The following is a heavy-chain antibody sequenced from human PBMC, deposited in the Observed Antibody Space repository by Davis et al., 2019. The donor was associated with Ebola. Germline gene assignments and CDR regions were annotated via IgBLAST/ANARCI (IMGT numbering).Heavy chain of an antibody. CDR2: INAGNGNT. CDR3: ARASNYDSSGYLLDY. V-gene: IGHV1-3*01. CDR1: GYTFTSYA. J-gene: IGHJ4*02. D-gene: IGHD3-22*01. Sequence: ASVKVSCKASGYTFTSYAMHWVRQAPGQRLEWMGWINAGNGNTKYSQKFQGRVTITRDTSASTAYMELSSLRSEDTAVYYCARASNYDSSGYLLDYWGQGTLVTVSS.